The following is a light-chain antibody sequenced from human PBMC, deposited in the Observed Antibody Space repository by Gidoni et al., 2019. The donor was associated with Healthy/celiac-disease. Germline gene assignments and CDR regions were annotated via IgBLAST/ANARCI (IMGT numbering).Light chain of an antibody. CDR1: QSVLYSSNNKNY. V-gene: IGKV4-1*01. Sequence: DIVLTQSPDSLAVSLGERATINCKSSQSVLYSSNNKNYLAWYQQKPGQPPKLLIYCASTREAGVPDRFRGSGSGKDFTLTISSLQAEDVAVYYCQQYYSTLMYTFXQXTKLEIK. CDR3: QQYYSTLMYT. CDR2: CAS. J-gene: IGKJ2*01.